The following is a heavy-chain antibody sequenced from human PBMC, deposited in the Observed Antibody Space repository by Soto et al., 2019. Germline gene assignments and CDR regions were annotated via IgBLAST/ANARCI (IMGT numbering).Heavy chain of an antibody. V-gene: IGHV3-33*01. Sequence: PWGSLKHSCSASEFTFSIYGMHWVRQAPGRGLEWLAVIGYDGSNKCYAYAVKGRFTISRDNSKNTLYLQMNSLRAEDTAVYYCARDRGYFDWLLNWDYYYYGMDVWGQGNTVTVSS. J-gene: IGHJ6*02. CDR2: IGYDGSNK. D-gene: IGHD3-9*01. CDR1: EFTFSIYG. CDR3: ARDRGYFDWLLNWDYYYYGMDV.